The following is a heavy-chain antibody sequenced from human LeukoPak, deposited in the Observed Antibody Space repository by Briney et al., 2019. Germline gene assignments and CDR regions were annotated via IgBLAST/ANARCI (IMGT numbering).Heavy chain of an antibody. V-gene: IGHV4-39*01. CDR3: ARHGSGYSGYDSYYFDY. CDR2: IYYSGST. J-gene: IGHJ4*01. D-gene: IGHD5-12*01. CDR1: GGSISSGDYY. Sequence: ASETLPLSCTVSGGSISSGDYYWSWIRQHPWKGLEWIGSIYYSGSTYYNPSLKSRVTISVDTSKNQFSLKLSSVTAADTAVYYCARHGSGYSGYDSYYFDYWGEGTLVTVSS.